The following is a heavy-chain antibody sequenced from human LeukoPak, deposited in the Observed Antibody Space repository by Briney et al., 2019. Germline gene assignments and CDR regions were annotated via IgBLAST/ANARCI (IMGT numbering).Heavy chain of an antibody. Sequence: PSETLSLTCTVSGGSISSYYWSWIRQPPGKGLEWIAYISYSGATDYNPSLKSRVTISMDTSKNQFSLKLTSVTAADTAVYFCARTDYGDRAGEFYYYGMDVWGQGTTVIVSS. CDR3: ARTDYGDRAGEFYYYGMDV. D-gene: IGHD4-17*01. V-gene: IGHV4-59*01. CDR1: GGSISSYY. J-gene: IGHJ6*02. CDR2: ISYSGAT.